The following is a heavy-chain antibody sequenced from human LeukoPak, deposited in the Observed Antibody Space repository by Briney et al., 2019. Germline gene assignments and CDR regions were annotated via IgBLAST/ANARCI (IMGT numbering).Heavy chain of an antibody. Sequence: PGGSLRLSCAASGFTFSSYAMSWVRQAPGKGLEWVSVISGSGGSTYYADSVKGRLTISRDNSKNTLYLQISSLRAEDTAVYYCAKDPNSSPSEIGYWGPGTLVTVSS. CDR2: ISGSGGST. CDR1: GFTFSSYA. D-gene: IGHD6-6*01. V-gene: IGHV3-23*01. J-gene: IGHJ4*02. CDR3: AKDPNSSPSEIGY.